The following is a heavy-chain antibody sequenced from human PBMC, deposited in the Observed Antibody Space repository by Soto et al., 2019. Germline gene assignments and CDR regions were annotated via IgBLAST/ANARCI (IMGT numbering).Heavy chain of an antibody. CDR3: AKYSSGWP. V-gene: IGHV3-23*01. D-gene: IGHD6-19*01. CDR1: GFTFSSFA. Sequence: PGGSLRLSCAASGFTFSSFAINWVRQAPGKGLEWVSVISASGDSTYYADSVKGRFTISRDNSKNTLYLQMNTLKAEDTAVYYCAKYSSGWPWGQGTLVTVSS. CDR2: ISASGDST. J-gene: IGHJ5*02.